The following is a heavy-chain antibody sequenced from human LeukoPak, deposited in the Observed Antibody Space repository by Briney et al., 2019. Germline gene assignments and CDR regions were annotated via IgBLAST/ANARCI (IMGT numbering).Heavy chain of an antibody. D-gene: IGHD1-26*01. CDR2: INTDGSST. Sequence: GGSLRLSCSASGFTLSNYWMHWVRQAPGKGLVWVSRINTDGSSTNYADSVKGRFTVSRDNAKNTLYLQMNSLRAEDTVVYYCARVIGWDEPFDIWGQGTTVTVSS. J-gene: IGHJ3*02. CDR3: ARVIGWDEPFDI. V-gene: IGHV3-74*01. CDR1: GFTLSNYW.